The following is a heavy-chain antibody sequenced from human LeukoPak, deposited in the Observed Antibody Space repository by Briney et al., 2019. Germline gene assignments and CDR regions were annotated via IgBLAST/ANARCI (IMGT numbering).Heavy chain of an antibody. CDR3: SPCGHAYDWFGP. CDR2: TIPFLGAV. CDR1: GATLNIGHA. Sequence: PVKVSCKAFGATLNIGHAFIWARQAPGQGLQWMGRTIPFLGAVTYAQNFQGRVSFTADKTTSTLYMQLNSLRPDDTAIYYCSPCGHAYDWFGPWGQGTLVTVSS. V-gene: IGHV1-69*04. J-gene: IGHJ5*02. D-gene: IGHD5-12*01.